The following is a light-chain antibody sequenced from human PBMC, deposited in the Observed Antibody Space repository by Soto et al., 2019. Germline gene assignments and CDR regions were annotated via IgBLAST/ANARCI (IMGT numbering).Light chain of an antibody. J-gene: IGLJ2*01. V-gene: IGLV3-25*03. CDR2: KDS. Sequence: SYERTQPPSVSVSPGQTARITCSGDALPKQYAYWYQQKPGQAPVLVIYKDSERPSGIPERFSGSSSGTTVTLTISGVQAEDEADYYCQSADSSGTYVVFGGGIKLTVL. CDR3: QSADSSGTYVV. CDR1: ALPKQY.